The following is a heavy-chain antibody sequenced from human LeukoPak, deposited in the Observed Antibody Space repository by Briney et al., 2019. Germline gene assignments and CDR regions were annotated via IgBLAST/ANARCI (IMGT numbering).Heavy chain of an antibody. CDR1: GFTFASYA. Sequence: GGSLRLSCAASGFTFASYAMSWVRQAPGKGLEWVSTISGSGGTTFYVDSLKGRFTISRDNSKNTLYLQMNSLRAEDTAVYYCAKHYYDSSGYYYYYMDVWGKGTTVTVSS. D-gene: IGHD3-22*01. CDR3: AKHYYDSSGYYYYYMDV. V-gene: IGHV3-23*01. J-gene: IGHJ6*03. CDR2: ISGSGGTT.